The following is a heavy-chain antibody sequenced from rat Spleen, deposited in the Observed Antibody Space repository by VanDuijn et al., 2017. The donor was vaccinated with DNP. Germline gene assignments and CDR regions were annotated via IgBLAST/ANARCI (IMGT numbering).Heavy chain of an antibody. J-gene: IGHJ2*01. V-gene: IGHV5S13*01. D-gene: IGHD5-1*01. CDR2: ISTGGGNT. Sequence: EVQLVESGGGLVQPGRSLKLSCAASGFIFSNYWMTWIRQAPGKGLEWVASISTGGGNTYYRDSVKGRFTISRDNAQNTLYLQMNSLRSEDTATYYCANNWELYYWGQGVMVTVSS. CDR3: ANNWELYY. CDR1: GFIFSNYW.